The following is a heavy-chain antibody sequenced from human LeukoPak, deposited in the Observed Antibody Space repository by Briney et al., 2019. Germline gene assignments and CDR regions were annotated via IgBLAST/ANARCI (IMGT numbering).Heavy chain of an antibody. V-gene: IGHV4-34*01. J-gene: IGHJ4*02. CDR3: AIRYSSSWYSIFDY. CDR2: INHSGST. Sequence: SETLSLTCAVYGGSFSGYYWSWIRQPPGKGLEWIGEINHSGSTNYNPSLKSRVTISVDTSKNQFSLKLSSVTAADTAVYYCAIRYSSSWYSIFDYWGQRTLVTVSS. D-gene: IGHD6-13*01. CDR1: GGSFSGYY.